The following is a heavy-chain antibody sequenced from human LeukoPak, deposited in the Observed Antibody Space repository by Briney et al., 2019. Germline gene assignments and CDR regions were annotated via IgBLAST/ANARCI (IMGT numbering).Heavy chain of an antibody. V-gene: IGHV4-34*01. Sequence: PSETLSLTCAVYGGSFSGYYWSWIRQPPGKGLEWIGEINRSGSTNYNPSLKSRVTISVDTSKNQFSLKLSSVTAADTAVYYCARSAKSDYDFWSGSIDYWGQGTLVTVSS. J-gene: IGHJ4*02. CDR1: GGSFSGYY. D-gene: IGHD3-3*01. CDR3: ARSAKSDYDFWSGSIDY. CDR2: INRSGST.